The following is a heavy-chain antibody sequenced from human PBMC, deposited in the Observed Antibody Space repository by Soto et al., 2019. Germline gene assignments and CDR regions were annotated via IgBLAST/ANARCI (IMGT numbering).Heavy chain of an antibody. CDR1: GYTFASHE. J-gene: IGHJ4*02. CDR3: ARRVVDSYDTSGFYKFDY. D-gene: IGHD3-22*01. CDR2: MNPNSGYT. Sequence: ASVKVSCKASGYTFASHEINWVRQAAGQGFEWMGWMNPNSGYTGYAQRFQGRVTMTRKTPINTAFMELSSLRSEDSAVYYCARRVVDSYDTSGFYKFDYWGQGTLVTVSS. V-gene: IGHV1-8*01.